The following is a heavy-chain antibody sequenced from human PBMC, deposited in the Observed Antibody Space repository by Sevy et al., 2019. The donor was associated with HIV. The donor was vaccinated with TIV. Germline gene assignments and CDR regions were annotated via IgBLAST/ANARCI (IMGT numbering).Heavy chain of an antibody. CDR1: GFTFSSYW. Sequence: GGSLRLSCAASGFTFSSYWMSWVRQAPGKGLEWVANIKQDGSEKYYVDSVKGRFTISRDNAKNSLYLQMNSLRAEDTAVYYCARDGVIAAAAPPAPPTSYYYYGMDVWGQGTTVTVSS. J-gene: IGHJ6*02. D-gene: IGHD6-13*01. CDR2: IKQDGSEK. CDR3: ARDGVIAAAAPPAPPTSYYYYGMDV. V-gene: IGHV3-7*01.